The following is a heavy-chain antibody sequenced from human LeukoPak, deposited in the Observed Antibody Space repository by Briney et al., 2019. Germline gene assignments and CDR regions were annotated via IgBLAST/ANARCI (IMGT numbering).Heavy chain of an antibody. J-gene: IGHJ4*02. V-gene: IGHV3-23*01. Sequence: GGSLRLSCAASGFTFSSHAMSWVRQAPGKGLEWISAISGSGGSTYYADSVKGRFTISRDNSKNTLYLQMNSLRAEDTAVYYCVKDGEAVAGFDYWGQGTLVTVSS. D-gene: IGHD6-19*01. CDR1: GFTFSSHA. CDR3: VKDGEAVAGFDY. CDR2: ISGSGGST.